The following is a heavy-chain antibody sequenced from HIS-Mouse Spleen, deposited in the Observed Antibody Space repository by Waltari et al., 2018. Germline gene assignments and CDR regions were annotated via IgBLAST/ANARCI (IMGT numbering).Heavy chain of an antibody. Sequence: QLQLQESGPGLVKPSETLSLTCPVSGGSISSSSYHWGWIRQPPGNGMEWYGSIYYSGSTYYNPSLKSRVTISVDTSKNQFSLKLSSVTAADTAVYYCAREIPYSSSWYDWYFDLWGRGTLVTVSS. CDR3: AREIPYSSSWYDWYFDL. CDR2: IYYSGST. J-gene: IGHJ2*01. CDR1: GGSISSSSYH. D-gene: IGHD6-13*01. V-gene: IGHV4-39*07.